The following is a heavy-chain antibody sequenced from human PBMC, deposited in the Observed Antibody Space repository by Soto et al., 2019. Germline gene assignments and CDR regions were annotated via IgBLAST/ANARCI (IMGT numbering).Heavy chain of an antibody. Sequence: QVQLRESGPGLVKPSQTLSLTCSVSGASGAGGSYYWSWVRQPPGKGLEWIGYIPSRGRPFYNPSLTSRGTIAADTSKNQLSLQWTSVTAADTAVYYCARDTYSGYDFGLWGQGTLVTVSS. CDR2: IPSRGRP. CDR1: GASGAGGSYY. D-gene: IGHD5-12*01. CDR3: ARDTYSGYDFGL. J-gene: IGHJ5*02. V-gene: IGHV4-30-4*01.